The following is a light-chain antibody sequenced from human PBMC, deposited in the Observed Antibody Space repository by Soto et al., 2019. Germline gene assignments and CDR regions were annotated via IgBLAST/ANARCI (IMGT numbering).Light chain of an antibody. V-gene: IGLV2-14*01. J-gene: IGLJ2*01. CDR2: EVN. CDR3: SSFAGSPVV. CDR1: SSDIGGYNF. Sequence: QSVLTQPASVSGSPGQSITISCTGTSSDIGGYNFVSWYQHHPGKAPKLMIYEVNNRPSGVSSRFSGSRSGNTASLTVSGLQAEDEADYYCSSFAGSPVVFGGGTKLTVL.